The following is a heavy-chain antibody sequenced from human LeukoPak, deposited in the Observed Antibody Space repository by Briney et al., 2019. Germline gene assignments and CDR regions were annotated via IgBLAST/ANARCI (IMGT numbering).Heavy chain of an antibody. CDR1: GFTFSNYW. CDR2: IKQDGGQK. CDR3: ARGIIVVTALYFDS. D-gene: IGHD2-21*02. V-gene: IGHV3-7*03. J-gene: IGHJ4*02. Sequence: GGSLRLSCAASGFTFSNYWMSWVRQTPGKGLEWLANIKQDGGQKYYVDSVKGRFTVSRDNAKSSLYLQMNTLRAEDTAVYYCARGIIVVTALYFDSWGQGTLVTVSS.